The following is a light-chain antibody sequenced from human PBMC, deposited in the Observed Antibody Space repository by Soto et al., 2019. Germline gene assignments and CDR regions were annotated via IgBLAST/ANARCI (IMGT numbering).Light chain of an antibody. Sequence: AIPMTPFLSSLSASVLDRVTIIWRASQGIRNELGRYQHTPGKAPNLPIYAASSLQSGVPSRFSGSGSGTDFTLTISSLQPEDFATYYCLQDYNYPRTFGQGTKVDI. CDR2: AAS. CDR3: LQDYNYPRT. CDR1: QGIRNE. J-gene: IGKJ1*01. V-gene: IGKV1-6*01.